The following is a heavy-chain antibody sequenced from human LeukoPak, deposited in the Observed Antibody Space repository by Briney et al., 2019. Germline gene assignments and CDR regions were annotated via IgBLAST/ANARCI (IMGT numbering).Heavy chain of an antibody. V-gene: IGHV4-39*07. CDR2: IYYSGST. D-gene: IGHD6-13*01. CDR1: GGSISSSSYY. J-gene: IGHJ3*02. Sequence: PSETLSLTCTVSGGSISSSSYYWGWIRQPPGKGLEWIGSIYYSGSTNYNPSLKSRVTISVDTSKNQFSLKLSSVTAADTAVYYCARWALPGYSSSREAFDIWGQGTMVTVSS. CDR3: ARWALPGYSSSREAFDI.